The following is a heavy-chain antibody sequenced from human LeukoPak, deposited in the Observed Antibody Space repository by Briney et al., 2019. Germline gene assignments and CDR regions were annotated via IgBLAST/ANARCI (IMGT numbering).Heavy chain of an antibody. CDR3: ARADYYYGSGSTSDY. J-gene: IGHJ4*02. V-gene: IGHV4-30-4*08. D-gene: IGHD3-10*01. CDR1: GGSISSGDYY. Sequence: SETLSLTCTVSGGSISSGDYYWSWIRQPPGKGLEWIGYIYYSGSTYYNPSLKSRVTISVDASKNQFSLKLSSATAADTAVYYCARADYYYGSGSTSDYWGQGTLVTVSS. CDR2: IYYSGST.